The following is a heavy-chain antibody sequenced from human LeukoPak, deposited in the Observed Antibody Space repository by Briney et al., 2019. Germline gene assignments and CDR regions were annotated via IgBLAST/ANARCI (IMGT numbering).Heavy chain of an antibody. CDR2: INHSGST. CDR3: ARVWPGYYYYMDV. D-gene: IGHD3-10*01. J-gene: IGHJ6*03. Sequence: PSETLSLTCTVSGYSISSDYYWSWIRQPPGKGLKWIGEINHSGSTNYNPSLKSRVTISVDTSKNQFSLKLSSVTAADTAVYYCARVWPGYYYYMDVWGKGTTVTISS. V-gene: IGHV4-38-2*02. CDR1: GYSISSDYY.